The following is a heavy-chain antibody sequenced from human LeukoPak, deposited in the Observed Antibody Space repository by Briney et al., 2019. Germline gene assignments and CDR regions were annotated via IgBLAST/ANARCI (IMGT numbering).Heavy chain of an antibody. CDR3: ARDSSVIRYFDWLLSYDAFVI. Sequence: ASVKVSCKASGYTFTGYYMHWVRQAPGQGLEWMGWINPNSGGTNYAQKFQGRVTMTRDTSISAAYMELSRLRSDDTAVYYCARDSSVIRYFDWLLSYDAFVIWGQGTMVTVSS. D-gene: IGHD3-9*01. J-gene: IGHJ3*02. CDR2: INPNSGGT. V-gene: IGHV1-2*02. CDR1: GYTFTGYY.